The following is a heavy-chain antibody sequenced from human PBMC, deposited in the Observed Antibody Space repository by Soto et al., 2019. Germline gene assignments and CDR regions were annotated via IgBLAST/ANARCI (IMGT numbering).Heavy chain of an antibody. D-gene: IGHD6-13*01. CDR2: IWYDGSNK. J-gene: IGHJ4*02. V-gene: IGHV3-33*01. CDR3: ARDDGSSSWPTQYYFDY. Sequence: QVQLVESGGGVVQPGRSLRLSCAASGFTFSSYGMHWVRQAPGKGLEWVAVIWYDGSNKYYADSVKGRFTISRDNSKNTLYLQMSSMRAEDTAVYYCARDDGSSSWPTQYYFDYWGQGTLVTVSS. CDR1: GFTFSSYG.